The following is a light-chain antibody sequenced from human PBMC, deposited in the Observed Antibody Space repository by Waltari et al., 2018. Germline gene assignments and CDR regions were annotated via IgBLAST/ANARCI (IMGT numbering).Light chain of an antibody. CDR3: QQRSNWPLT. Sequence: EVVLTQSPATLSLSPGERATPSCRASQSVNDYLAWYQQKPGQAPRPLRYDASNRATGIPVRFSGSGSGTDFTLTISSLESEDFAVYYCQQRSNWPLTFGGGTKVEIK. CDR2: DAS. CDR1: QSVNDY. J-gene: IGKJ4*01. V-gene: IGKV3-11*01.